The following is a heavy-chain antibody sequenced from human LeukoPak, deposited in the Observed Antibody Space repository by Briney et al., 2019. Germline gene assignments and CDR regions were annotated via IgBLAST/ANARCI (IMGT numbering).Heavy chain of an antibody. CDR1: GGTFSSYA. CDR3: ARAALLWFGEGWFDP. Sequence: SVTVSCKASGGTFSSYAISWVRQAPGQGLEWMGGIIPIFGTANYAQKFQGRVTITADKSTSTAYMELSSLRSEDTAVYYCARAALLWFGEGWFDPWGQGTLVTVSS. J-gene: IGHJ5*02. V-gene: IGHV1-69*06. D-gene: IGHD3-10*01. CDR2: IIPIFGTA.